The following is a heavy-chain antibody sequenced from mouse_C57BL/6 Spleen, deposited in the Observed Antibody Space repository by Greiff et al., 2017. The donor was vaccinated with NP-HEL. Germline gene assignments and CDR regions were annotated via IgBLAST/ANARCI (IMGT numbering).Heavy chain of an antibody. CDR3: ARHEEPPIYDGSYFDY. CDR2: FYPGSGSI. J-gene: IGHJ2*01. CDR1: GYTFTEYT. Sequence: QVQLQQSGAELVKPGASVKLSCKASGYTFTEYTIHWVKRRSGQGLEWIGWFYPGSGSIKYNEKFKDKATLTADKSSSTVYMELSRLTSEDSAVYFCARHEEPPIYDGSYFDYWGQGTTLTVSS. V-gene: IGHV1-62-2*01. D-gene: IGHD2-3*01.